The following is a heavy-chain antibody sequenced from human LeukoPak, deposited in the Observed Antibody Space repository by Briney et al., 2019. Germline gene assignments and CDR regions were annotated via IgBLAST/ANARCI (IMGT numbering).Heavy chain of an antibody. Sequence: SETLSLTCTVSGGSISTYYWSWLRQPPGQGLEWIGYIYNSGRTNYNPSLESRVTISVDTSKNQFSLKLNSVTAADTAVYYCVRERNCSGASCLDVFDIGGQGTMVTVSA. J-gene: IGHJ3*02. CDR2: IYNSGRT. V-gene: IGHV4-59*01. CDR1: GGSISTYY. D-gene: IGHD2-15*01. CDR3: VRERNCSGASCLDVFDI.